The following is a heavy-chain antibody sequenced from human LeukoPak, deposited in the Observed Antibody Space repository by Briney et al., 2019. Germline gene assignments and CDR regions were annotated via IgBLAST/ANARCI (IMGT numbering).Heavy chain of an antibody. V-gene: IGHV4-4*02. D-gene: IGHD4-17*01. CDR2: IYHSENT. J-gene: IGHJ4*02. Sequence: DPSETLSLTCAVSGGSISSSNWGSWVRQPPGQGLEWIGEIYHSENTNYNPSLKSRVTISVDKSKNQFSLKLSSVTAADTAVYYCASNYGDSLSKEYYFDYWGQGTLVTVSS. CDR3: ASNYGDSLSKEYYFDY. CDR1: GGSISSSNW.